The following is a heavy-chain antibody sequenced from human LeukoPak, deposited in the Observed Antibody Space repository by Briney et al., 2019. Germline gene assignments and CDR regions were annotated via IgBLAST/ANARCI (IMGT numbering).Heavy chain of an antibody. CDR3: AKGPAQKPAAINWFDP. V-gene: IGHV3-23*01. Sequence: GGSLRLSCAASGFTFSSYAMSWVRQAPGKGLEWVSAISGSGGSTYNADSVKGRFTISRDNSKNTLYLQMNSLRAEDTAVYYCAKGPAQKPAAINWFDPWGQGTLVTVSS. J-gene: IGHJ5*02. CDR1: GFTFSSYA. CDR2: ISGSGGST. D-gene: IGHD2-2*01.